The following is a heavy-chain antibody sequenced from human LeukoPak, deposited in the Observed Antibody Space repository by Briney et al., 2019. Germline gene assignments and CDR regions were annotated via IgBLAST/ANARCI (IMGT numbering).Heavy chain of an antibody. J-gene: IGHJ6*02. CDR3: ARVGGTNYYYYGMDV. CDR1: GVSISSYY. V-gene: IGHV4-59*01. CDR2: IYYSGST. Sequence: SETLSLTCSVSGVSISSYYWSWIRQPPGRGLEWIGYIYYSGSTNYNPSLKSRVTISVDTSKNQFSLKLSSVTAADTAVYYCARVGGTNYYYYGMDVWGQGTTVTVSS. D-gene: IGHD4-23*01.